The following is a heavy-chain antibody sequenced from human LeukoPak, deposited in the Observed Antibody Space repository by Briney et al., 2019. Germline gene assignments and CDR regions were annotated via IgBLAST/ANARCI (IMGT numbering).Heavy chain of an antibody. CDR2: ISSSSSYI. D-gene: IGHD6-19*01. CDR1: GFTFSSYS. J-gene: IGHJ3*02. Sequence: GGSVRLSCAASGFTFSSYSMNWVRQAPGKGLEWVSSISSSSSYIYYADSVKGRFTISRDNAKNSLYLQMNSLRAEDTAVYYCARDSSGRTQDAFDIWGQGTMVTVSS. CDR3: ARDSSGRTQDAFDI. V-gene: IGHV3-21*01.